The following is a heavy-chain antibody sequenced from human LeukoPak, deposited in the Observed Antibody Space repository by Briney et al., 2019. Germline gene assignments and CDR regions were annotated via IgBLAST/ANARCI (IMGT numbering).Heavy chain of an antibody. V-gene: IGHV1-2*02. D-gene: IGHD2-21*02. CDR3: ARELHPNWFDP. Sequence: GASVKVSCKASGCTFTGYYMHWVRQAPGQGLEWMGWINPNSGGANYAQKFQGRVTMTRDTSISTAYMELSRLRSDDTALYYCARELHPNWFDPWGQGTLVTVSS. J-gene: IGHJ5*02. CDR2: INPNSGGA. CDR1: GCTFTGYY.